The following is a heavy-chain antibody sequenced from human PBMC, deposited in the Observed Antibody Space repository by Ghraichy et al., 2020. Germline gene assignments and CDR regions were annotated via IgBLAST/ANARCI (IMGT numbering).Heavy chain of an antibody. CDR3: ARAGGWTNQALDLDY. CDR2: VCYSGRT. Sequence: SQTLSLTCTVSGGSISTYCWSWIRQPPGKGLEWIGYVCYSGRTNYNPSLKSRVTISADMSRNQFSLKLNSATVADTAAYYCARAGGWTNQALDLDYWGQGTLVTVSS. CDR1: GGSISTYC. D-gene: IGHD6-19*01. V-gene: IGHV4-59*01. J-gene: IGHJ4*02.